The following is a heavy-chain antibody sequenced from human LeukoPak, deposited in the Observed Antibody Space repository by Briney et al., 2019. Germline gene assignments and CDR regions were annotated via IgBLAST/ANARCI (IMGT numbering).Heavy chain of an antibody. V-gene: IGHV3-7*01. J-gene: IGHJ4*02. Sequence: PGGSLRLSCAASGFTFSNYWVSWVRQAPGKGLEWVANIKRDGGEEYYVESVKGRFTISRDNAKNSLYLQMSSLRAEDTAVYYCARPGDGYNWGRFDYWGQGTLVTVSS. CDR2: IKRDGGEE. D-gene: IGHD5-24*01. CDR1: GFTFSNYW. CDR3: ARPGDGYNWGRFDY.